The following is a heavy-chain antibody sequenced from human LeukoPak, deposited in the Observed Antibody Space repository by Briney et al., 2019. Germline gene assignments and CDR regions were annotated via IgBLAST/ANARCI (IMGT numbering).Heavy chain of an antibody. J-gene: IGHJ4*02. CDR1: GFTFSSYG. D-gene: IGHD3-10*01. CDR2: IRYDGSNK. V-gene: IGHV3-30*02. Sequence: GGSLRLSCAASGFTFSSYGMHWVRQAPGKGLEWVAFIRYDGSNKYYADSVKGRFTISRDNSKNTLYLQMNSLRAEDTAVYYCAKGLKWFGELLSSGFDYWGQGTLVTVSS. CDR3: AKGLKWFGELLSSGFDY.